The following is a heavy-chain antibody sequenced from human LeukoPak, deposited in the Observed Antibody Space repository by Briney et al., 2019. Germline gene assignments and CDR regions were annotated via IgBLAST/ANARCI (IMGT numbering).Heavy chain of an antibody. J-gene: IGHJ4*02. D-gene: IGHD2-8*01. CDR1: GFTFSSYA. Sequence: GGSLRLSCAASGFTFSSYAMSWVRQAPGKGLEWVSAISGSGGSTYYADSVKGRFTISRDNSKNTLYLQMNSLRAEDTAVYYCAKVTYIVPYSNYFDYWGQGTLVTVSS. CDR3: AKVTYIVPYSNYFDY. CDR2: ISGSGGST. V-gene: IGHV3-23*01.